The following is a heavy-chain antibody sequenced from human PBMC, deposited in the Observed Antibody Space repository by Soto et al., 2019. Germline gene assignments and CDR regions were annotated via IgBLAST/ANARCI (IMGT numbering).Heavy chain of an antibody. D-gene: IGHD3-3*01. CDR1: GFTFTSSA. CDR2: IVVGSGNT. Sequence: QMQLVQSGPEVKKPGTSVKVSCKASGFTFTSSAVQWVRQARGQRLEWIGWIVVGSGNTNYAQKFQERVTITRDMSTSTAYMELSSLRSEDTAVYYCAEVQHDFWSGYLLKTNFDYWGQGTLVTVSS. V-gene: IGHV1-58*01. J-gene: IGHJ4*02. CDR3: AEVQHDFWSGYLLKTNFDY.